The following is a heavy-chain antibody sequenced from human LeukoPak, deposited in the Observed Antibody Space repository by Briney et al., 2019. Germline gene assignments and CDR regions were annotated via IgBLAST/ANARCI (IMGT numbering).Heavy chain of an antibody. CDR2: IRYDGSNK. V-gene: IGHV3-30*02. Sequence: GGSLRLSCAASGFTFSSYAMHWVRQAPGRGLEWVAFIRYDGSNKYYADSVKGRFTISRDNSKNTLYLQMSSLRADDTAVYYCAKGPKGYCSGGSCYYSYHYMDVWGKGTTVTISS. J-gene: IGHJ6*03. D-gene: IGHD2-15*01. CDR1: GFTFSSYA. CDR3: AKGPKGYCSGGSCYYSYHYMDV.